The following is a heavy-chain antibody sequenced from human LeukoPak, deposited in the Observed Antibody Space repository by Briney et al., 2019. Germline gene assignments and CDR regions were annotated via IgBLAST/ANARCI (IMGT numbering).Heavy chain of an antibody. Sequence: PSQTLSLTCTVSGGSISSGDCYWSWIRQPPGKGLEWIGYIYYSGSTYYNPSLKSRVTISVDTSKNQFSLKLSSVTAADTAVYYCARAQYYDFWSGYYTGGAFDIWGQGTMVTVSS. V-gene: IGHV4-30-4*01. CDR1: GGSISSGDCY. CDR2: IYYSGST. CDR3: ARAQYYDFWSGYYTGGAFDI. D-gene: IGHD3-3*01. J-gene: IGHJ3*02.